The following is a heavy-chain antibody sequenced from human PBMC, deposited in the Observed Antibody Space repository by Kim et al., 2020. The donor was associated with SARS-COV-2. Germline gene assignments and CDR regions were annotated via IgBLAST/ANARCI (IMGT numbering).Heavy chain of an antibody. CDR3: ARGNYHGMDV. J-gene: IGHJ6*02. V-gene: IGHV3-74*01. CDR2: RT. Sequence: RTIYGASVKGRFTMSRDNAKNTMYLQMNSLRAEDTAVYYCARGNYHGMDVWGQGTTVTVSS.